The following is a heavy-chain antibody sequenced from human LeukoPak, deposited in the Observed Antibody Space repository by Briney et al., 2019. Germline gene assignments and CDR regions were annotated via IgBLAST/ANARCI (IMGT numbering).Heavy chain of an antibody. V-gene: IGHV4-34*01. CDR3: AREAYYDSSGYYYVF. CDR1: GGSFSGYY. Sequence: SETLSLTCAVYGGSFSGYYWSWIRQPPGKGLEWIGEINHSGSTNYNPSLKSRVTISVDTSKNQFSLKLSSVTAADTAVYYCAREAYYDSSGYYYVFWGQGTLVTVSS. J-gene: IGHJ4*02. CDR2: INHSGST. D-gene: IGHD3-22*01.